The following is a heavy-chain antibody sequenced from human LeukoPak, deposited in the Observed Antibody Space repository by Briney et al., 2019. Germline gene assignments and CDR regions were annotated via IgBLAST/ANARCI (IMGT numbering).Heavy chain of an antibody. V-gene: IGHV1-2*02. CDR1: GYTFTGYY. D-gene: IGHD3-22*01. Sequence: VASVKVSCKPSGYTFTGYYIHWVRQAPGQGHEWMGWINPKNGGTHNAQKFQGRVTMTRATSISTVYMELSRLRSDDTAVYYCARGEGMGPYYDTSGYYLDVWGQGTTVTVSS. CDR2: INPKNGGT. CDR3: ARGEGMGPYYDTSGYYLDV. J-gene: IGHJ6*02.